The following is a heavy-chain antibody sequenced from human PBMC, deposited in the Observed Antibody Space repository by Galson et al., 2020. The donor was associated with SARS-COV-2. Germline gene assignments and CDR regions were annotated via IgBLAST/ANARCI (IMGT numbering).Heavy chain of an antibody. Sequence: GGSLRLSCAASGFTFSSYGMHWVRQAPGKGLEWVAVIWYDGDNKYYADSVKGRFTISRDNSKNTLYLYMNSLRVEDTAVYYCGGEGQWLVPNAMDVWGQGTTVTVSS. CDR3: GGEGQWLVPNAMDV. V-gene: IGHV3-33*01. J-gene: IGHJ6*02. D-gene: IGHD6-19*01. CDR1: GFTFSSYG. CDR2: IWYDGDNK.